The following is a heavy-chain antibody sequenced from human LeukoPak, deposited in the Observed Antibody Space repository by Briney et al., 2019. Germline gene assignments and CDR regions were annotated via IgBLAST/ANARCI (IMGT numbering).Heavy chain of an antibody. CDR2: IYYSGST. J-gene: IGHJ5*02. V-gene: IGHV4-39*01. D-gene: IGHD2-2*02. Sequence: SETLSLTCTASGGSISSSSYYWGWIRQPPGKGLEWIGSIYYSGSTYYNPSLKSRVAISVDTSKNQFSLKLSSVTAADTAVYYCARTCSSTSCYTFPINWFDPWGQGTLVTVSS. CDR1: GGSISSSSYY. CDR3: ARTCSSTSCYTFPINWFDP.